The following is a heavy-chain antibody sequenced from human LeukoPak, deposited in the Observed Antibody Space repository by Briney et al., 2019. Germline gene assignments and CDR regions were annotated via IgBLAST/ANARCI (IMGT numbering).Heavy chain of an antibody. Sequence: SETLSLTCTVSGGSISSSNYCWVWMRQPPGKGLEWIGSIYYSGSTYYNPSLKSRVTISVDTSKNQFSVKLSSVTAADTAVYYCARRVVDSSSWYEGVYFDCWGQGTLVTVTS. CDR2: IYYSGST. J-gene: IGHJ4*02. V-gene: IGHV4-39*01. D-gene: IGHD6-13*01. CDR3: ARRVVDSSSWYEGVYFDC. CDR1: GGSISSSNYC.